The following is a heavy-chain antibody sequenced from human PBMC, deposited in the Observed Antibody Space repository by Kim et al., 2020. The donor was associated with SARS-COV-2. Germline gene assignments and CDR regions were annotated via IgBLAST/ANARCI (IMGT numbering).Heavy chain of an antibody. Sequence: GGSLRLSCVASGFTFNVRWLHWVRQAPGKGLVWVSRIVGDGRETTYADSVKGRFTTSRDNASNTVFLQMHSLSAEDTADNYCARDDAYGLDAWGQGTT. V-gene: IGHV3-74*01. J-gene: IGHJ6*02. CDR1: GFTFNVRW. CDR2: IVGDGRET. CDR3: ARDDAYGLDA.